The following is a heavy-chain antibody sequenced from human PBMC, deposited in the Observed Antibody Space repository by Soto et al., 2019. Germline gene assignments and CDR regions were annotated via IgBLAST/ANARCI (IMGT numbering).Heavy chain of an antibody. CDR3: ARDRISAGSYYYYYGMDV. CDR2: ISSSSSYI. J-gene: IGHJ6*02. Sequence: KTGGSLRLSCAASGFTFSSYSMNWVRQAPGKGLEWVSSISSSSSYIYYADSVKGRFTISRDNAKNSLYLQMNSLRAEDTAVYYCARDRISAGSYYYYYGMDVWGQGTTVTVSS. D-gene: IGHD5-12*01. CDR1: GFTFSSYS. V-gene: IGHV3-21*01.